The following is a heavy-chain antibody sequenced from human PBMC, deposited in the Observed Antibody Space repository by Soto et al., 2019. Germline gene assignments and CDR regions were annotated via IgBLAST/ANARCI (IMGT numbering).Heavy chain of an antibody. D-gene: IGHD5-18*01. CDR3: ARCRIRLGDYYYYGMDV. J-gene: IGHJ6*04. CDR2: INHSGST. Sequence: PSETLSLTCAVYGGSFSGYYWSWIRQPPGKGLEWIGEINHSGSTNYNPSLKSRVTISVDTSKNQFSLKLSSVTAADTAVYYCARCRIRLGDYYYYGMDVWGKGTTVTVS. CDR1: GGSFSGYY. V-gene: IGHV4-34*01.